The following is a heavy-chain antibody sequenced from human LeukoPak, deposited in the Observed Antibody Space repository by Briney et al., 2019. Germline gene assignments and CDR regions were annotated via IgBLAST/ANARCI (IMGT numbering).Heavy chain of an antibody. Sequence: GGSLRLSCAASGFTFSSYGMSWVRQAPGKGLEWVGFIRSKAYGGTTENAASVKGRFTISRDDSKSIAYLQMNSLKTEDTAVYYCTGSFGELTFFDYWGLGTLVTVSS. CDR1: GFTFSSYG. J-gene: IGHJ4*02. D-gene: IGHD3-10*01. V-gene: IGHV3-49*04. CDR2: IRSKAYGGTT. CDR3: TGSFGELTFFDY.